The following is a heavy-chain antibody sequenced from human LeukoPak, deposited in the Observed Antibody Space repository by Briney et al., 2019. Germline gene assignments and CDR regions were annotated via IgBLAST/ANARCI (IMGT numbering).Heavy chain of an antibody. Sequence: GGSLRLSCAVSGFTVSNNYMSWVRQAPGKGLEWVSAISGSGGSTYYADSVKGRFTISRDNSKNTLYLQMNSLRAEDTAVYYCAKDSISYYGSGSYLPWGQGTLVTVSS. V-gene: IGHV3-23*01. CDR1: GFTVSNNY. CDR3: AKDSISYYGSGSYLP. CDR2: ISGSGGST. J-gene: IGHJ5*02. D-gene: IGHD3-10*01.